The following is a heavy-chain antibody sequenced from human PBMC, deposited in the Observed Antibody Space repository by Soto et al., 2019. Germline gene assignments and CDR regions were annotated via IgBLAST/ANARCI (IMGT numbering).Heavy chain of an antibody. CDR2: IDWDDDK. J-gene: IGHJ6*03. CDR3: ARILPATARAGAQLDYYYYMDV. D-gene: IGHD4-17*01. V-gene: IGHV2-70*11. Sequence: ASGPTLVNPTQTLTLTCTFSGFSLSTSGMCVSWIRQPPGKALEWLARIDWDDDKYYSTSLKTRLTISKDTSKNQVVLTMTNMDPVDTATYYCARILPATARAGAQLDYYYYMDVWGKGTTVTVSS. CDR1: GFSLSTSGMC.